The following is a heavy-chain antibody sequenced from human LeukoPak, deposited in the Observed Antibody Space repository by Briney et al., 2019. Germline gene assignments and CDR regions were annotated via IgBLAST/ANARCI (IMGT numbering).Heavy chain of an antibody. V-gene: IGHV1-8*01. CDR2: MNPNSGNT. J-gene: IGHJ5*02. Sequence: ASVKVSCKASGYTFTNYDINWVRQATGQGLEWMGWMNPNSGNTGYAQKFQGRVTMTRNTSISTAYMELSSLRSEDTAVYYCARVIVVVPPANIWFDPWGQGTLVTVSS. CDR1: GYTFTNYD. CDR3: ARVIVVVPPANIWFDP. D-gene: IGHD2-2*01.